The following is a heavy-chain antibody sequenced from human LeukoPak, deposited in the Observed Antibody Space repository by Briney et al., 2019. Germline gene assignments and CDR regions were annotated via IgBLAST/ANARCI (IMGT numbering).Heavy chain of an antibody. CDR2: ISYDGSNK. CDR3: ARDEGGSGWYYYCGMDV. Sequence: GGSLRLSCAASGFTFSSYAMHWVRQAPGKGLEWVAVISYDGSNKYYADSVKGRFTISRDNSKNTLYLQMNSLRAEDTAVYYCARDEGGSGWYYYCGMDVWGQGTTVTVSS. V-gene: IGHV3-30*04. J-gene: IGHJ6*02. D-gene: IGHD6-19*01. CDR1: GFTFSSYA.